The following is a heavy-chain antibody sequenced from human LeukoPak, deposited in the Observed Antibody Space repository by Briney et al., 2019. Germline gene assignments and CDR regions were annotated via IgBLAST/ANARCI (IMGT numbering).Heavy chain of an antibody. CDR2: ISSSSSYI. CDR1: GFTFSSYS. V-gene: IGHV3-21*01. J-gene: IGHJ4*02. D-gene: IGHD2-15*01. Sequence: GGSLRLSCAASGFTFSSYSMNWVRQAPGKGLEWVSSISSSSSYIYYADSVKGRFTISRDNAKNSLYLQMNSLRAEDTAVYYCAIVVVAATWEFYYFDYWGQGTLVTVSS. CDR3: AIVVVAATWEFYYFDY.